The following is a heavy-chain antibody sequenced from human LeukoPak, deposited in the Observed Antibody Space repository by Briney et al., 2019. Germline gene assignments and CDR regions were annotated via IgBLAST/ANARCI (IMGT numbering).Heavy chain of an antibody. J-gene: IGHJ4*02. V-gene: IGHV1-24*01. CDR2: FDPEDGET. CDR1: GYTLTELS. Sequence: ASVKVSCKVSGYTLTELSMHWVRQAPGKGLEWMGGFDPEDGETIYAQKFQGRVTMTEDTSTDTAYMELSSLRSEDTAVYYCATIPTYYYDSSYFDYWGQGTLVTVSS. D-gene: IGHD3-22*01. CDR3: ATIPTYYYDSSYFDY.